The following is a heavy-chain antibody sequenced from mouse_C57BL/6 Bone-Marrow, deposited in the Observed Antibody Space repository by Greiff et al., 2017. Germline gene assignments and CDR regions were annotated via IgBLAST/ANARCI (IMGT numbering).Heavy chain of an antibody. CDR3: ARCAVDYFDY. CDR1: GYAFSSSW. V-gene: IGHV1-82*01. CDR2: IYPGDGDT. Sequence: VQLQQSGPELVKPGASVQISCKASGYAFSSSWMNWVKQRPGKGLEWIGRIYPGDGDTNYNGKFTGKATLTADKSSSTAYMQLSSLTSEDSAVYFCARCAVDYFDYWGQGTTLTVSS. J-gene: IGHJ2*01.